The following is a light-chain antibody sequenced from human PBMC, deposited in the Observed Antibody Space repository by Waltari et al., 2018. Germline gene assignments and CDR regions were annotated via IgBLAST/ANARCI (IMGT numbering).Light chain of an antibody. CDR1: QSVDSN. V-gene: IGKV3-15*01. CDR2: VAY. CDR3: QHYEPWPLT. J-gene: IGKJ4*01. Sequence: EIVITQPPATLSVSPGERATLPCRASQSVDSNVACTKQQPGQAPRLLLYVAYTRATDIPARFSGSGYGTEFTLTFSSLQSEDSGVYCCQHYEPWPLTFGGGTKVEIK.